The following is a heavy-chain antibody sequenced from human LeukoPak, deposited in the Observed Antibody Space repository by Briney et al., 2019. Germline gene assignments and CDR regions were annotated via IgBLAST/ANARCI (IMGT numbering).Heavy chain of an antibody. CDR1: GGSISSYY. CDR3: GRDAPVRGATKLLDY. Sequence: SETLSLTCSVSGGSISSYYWSWIRQPAGKGLEWIGRIYTSGSTTYNPSLKSRVTMSVDTSKNQFSLKLSSATAADTAVYYCGRDAPVRGATKLLDYWGQGTLVTVSS. CDR2: IYTSGST. J-gene: IGHJ4*02. D-gene: IGHD1-26*01. V-gene: IGHV4-4*07.